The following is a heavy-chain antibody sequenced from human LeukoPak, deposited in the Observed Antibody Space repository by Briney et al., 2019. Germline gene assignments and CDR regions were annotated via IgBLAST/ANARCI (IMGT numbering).Heavy chain of an antibody. Sequence: SQTLSLTCAISGDSVSSNSAAWNWIRQSSSRGLEWLGRTYYRSKWYNDYTVSVKSRITINPDTSKNQFSLQLNSVTPEDTAVYYCARSNNWGYWYFDLWGRGTLVTVSS. CDR2: TYYRSKWYN. V-gene: IGHV6-1*01. CDR1: GDSVSSNSAA. J-gene: IGHJ2*01. CDR3: ARSNNWGYWYFDL. D-gene: IGHD1-1*01.